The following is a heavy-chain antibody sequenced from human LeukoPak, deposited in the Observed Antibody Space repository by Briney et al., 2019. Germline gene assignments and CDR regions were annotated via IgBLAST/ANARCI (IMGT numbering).Heavy chain of an antibody. V-gene: IGHV4-4*09. Sequence: SETLSLTCTVSGGSISSYYWSWIRQPPGKGLEWIGYIYTSGSTNYNPSLKSRVTISVDTSKNQFSLKLSSVTAADTAVYYCARLPAAAIQRGAFDIWGQGTMVTVSS. CDR2: IYTSGST. CDR3: ARLPAAAIQRGAFDI. D-gene: IGHD2-2*01. J-gene: IGHJ3*02. CDR1: GGSISSYY.